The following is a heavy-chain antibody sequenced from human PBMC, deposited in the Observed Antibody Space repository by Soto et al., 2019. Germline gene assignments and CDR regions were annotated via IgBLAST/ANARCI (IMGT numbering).Heavy chain of an antibody. V-gene: IGHV1-46*01. CDR2: INPSGGST. CDR1: GYTFTSYY. D-gene: IGHD4-17*01. CDR3: ARESTVAGWFDY. Sequence: QVQLVQSGAEVKKPGASVKVSCKASGYTFTSYYMHWVRQAPGQGLEWMGIINPSGGSTSYAQKFQGRVTMTRDTSTSTVYMELSRLRSEDTAVYYCARESTVAGWFDYWGQGTLVTVSS. J-gene: IGHJ4*02.